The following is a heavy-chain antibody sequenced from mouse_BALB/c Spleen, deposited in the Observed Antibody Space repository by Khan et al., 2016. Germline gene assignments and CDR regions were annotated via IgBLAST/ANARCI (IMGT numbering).Heavy chain of an antibody. CDR1: GFTFSSYS. J-gene: IGHJ3*01. CDR2: ISSDGDYT. CDR3: ASHLTGSFAY. D-gene: IGHD4-1*01. V-gene: IGHV5-6*01. Sequence: EVELVESGGDLVKPGGSLKLSCAASGFTFSSYSMSWVRQTPDKRLEWVATISSDGDYTSFPDSVKGRFTISRDTAKNTLNLQMSSLKSEDTALYYCASHLTGSFAYWGQGTLVTVSA.